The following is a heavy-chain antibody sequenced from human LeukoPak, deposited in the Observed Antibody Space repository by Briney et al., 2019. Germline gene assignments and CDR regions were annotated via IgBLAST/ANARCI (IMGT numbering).Heavy chain of an antibody. Sequence: SETLSLTCTVSGGSVSGYYWSWIRQPPGKGLEWIGYVYYTGSTNYNPSLKSRVTISVDTSKNQFSLKLSSVTAADTAVYYCARARGYSYGYYSGGYNYFDYWGQGTLVTVSS. D-gene: IGHD5-18*01. CDR1: GGSVSGYY. CDR2: VYYTGST. CDR3: ARARGYSYGYYSGGYNYFDY. J-gene: IGHJ4*02. V-gene: IGHV4-59*02.